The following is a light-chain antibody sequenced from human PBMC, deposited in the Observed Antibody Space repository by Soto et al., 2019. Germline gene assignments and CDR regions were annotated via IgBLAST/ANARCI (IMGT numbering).Light chain of an antibody. CDR1: ESIRSW. V-gene: IGKV1-5*03. J-gene: IGKJ1*01. CDR2: KAS. CDR3: QQSNSFPLT. Sequence: DIQMTQFPSSLSASVGDRVTITCRASESIRSWLAWYQQKPGKAPKLLIYKASSLESGVPSRISGSGSGTEFTLTISSLQPEDFATYYCQQSNSFPLTFGQGTKVDIK.